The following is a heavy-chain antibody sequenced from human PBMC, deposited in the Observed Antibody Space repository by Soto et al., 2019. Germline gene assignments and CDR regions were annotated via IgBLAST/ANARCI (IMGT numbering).Heavy chain of an antibody. CDR3: AKSHAYQLAYGLDV. D-gene: IGHD1-1*01. CDR1: GFTFSSYA. CDR2: ISGGGFST. J-gene: IGHJ6*02. V-gene: IGHV3-23*01. Sequence: PGGSLRLSCAASGFTFSSYAMSWVRLAPGKGLEWVSTISGGGFSTYYADSMKGRFTISRDNSNNTLYLQMNSLRAEDTAVYYCAKSHAYQLAYGLDVWGQGNTVTVSS.